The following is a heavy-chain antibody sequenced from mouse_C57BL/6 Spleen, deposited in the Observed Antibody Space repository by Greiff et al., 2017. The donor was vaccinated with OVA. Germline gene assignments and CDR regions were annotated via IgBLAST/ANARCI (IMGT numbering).Heavy chain of an antibody. CDR2: FVTENGDT. D-gene: IGHD2-1*01. CDR3: TKGYGNYCDY. CDR1: GFNIKYDY. J-gene: IGHJ2*01. Sequence: VQLQQSGAELVRPGASVKLSCTASGFNIKYDYMHWVKQGPEQGLEWIGWFVTENGDTEYASKFQGKATIPADASSNTAYLQLSSLTSEDTAVYYCTKGYGNYCDYWGQGTTLTVSS. V-gene: IGHV14-4*01.